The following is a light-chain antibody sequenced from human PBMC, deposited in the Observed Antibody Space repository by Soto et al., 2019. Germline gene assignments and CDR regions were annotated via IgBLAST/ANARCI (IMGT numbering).Light chain of an antibody. V-gene: IGKV3-20*01. J-gene: IGKJ4*01. CDR3: QQYSSSLT. CDR2: GAS. Sequence: EIVLTQSPGTLSLSPGERATLSCRASQSVSSSYLAWYQQKPGQAPRLLIYGASSRATGIPDRFSGSGSGTDFTLTISRLEPEDFAISYCQQYSSSLTFGGGTKVEIK. CDR1: QSVSSSY.